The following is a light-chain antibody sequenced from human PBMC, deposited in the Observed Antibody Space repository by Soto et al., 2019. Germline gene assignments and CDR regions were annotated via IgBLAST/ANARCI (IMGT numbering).Light chain of an antibody. V-gene: IGKV1-17*01. J-gene: IGKJ1*01. CDR2: AAS. Sequence: DIQMTQSPSSLSASVGDRVTITCRPSQGIRNDLAWYQQKPGKAPKRMIYAASSLQSEDPSSFSGSGSGTEFTLTISSLQPEDFATYCCLQYNIYPWTFGQGTKMEIK. CDR3: LQYNIYPWT. CDR1: QGIRND.